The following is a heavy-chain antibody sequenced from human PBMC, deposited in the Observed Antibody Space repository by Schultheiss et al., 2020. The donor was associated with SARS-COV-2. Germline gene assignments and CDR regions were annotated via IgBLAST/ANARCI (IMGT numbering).Heavy chain of an antibody. Sequence: GGSLRLSCATSGFTFSSCAVHWVRQAPGKGLEWVAVISYDGSNKYYADSVKGRFTISRDNAKKTLFLQMNSLRPEDTAIYYCAKEKGSSGRAAWFDPWGQGTLVTVSS. CDR1: GFTFSSCA. D-gene: IGHD6-19*01. CDR2: ISYDGSNK. V-gene: IGHV3-30-3*01. CDR3: AKEKGSSGRAAWFDP. J-gene: IGHJ5*02.